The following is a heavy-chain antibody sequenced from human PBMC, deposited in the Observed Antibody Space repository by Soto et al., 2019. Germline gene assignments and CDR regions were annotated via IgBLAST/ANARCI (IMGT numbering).Heavy chain of an antibody. CDR2: IYYSGST. J-gene: IGHJ6*03. V-gene: IGHV4-31*03. CDR3: ARGVRGYSGFEGGYYYYYMDV. CDR1: GGSISSGGYY. Sequence: SQTLSLTCTVSGGSISSGGYYWSWIRQHPGKGLEWIGYIYYSGSTYYNPSLKSRVTISVDTSKNQFSLKLSSVTAADTAVYYCARGVRGYSGFEGGYYYYYMDVWGKGTTVTVSS. D-gene: IGHD5-12*01.